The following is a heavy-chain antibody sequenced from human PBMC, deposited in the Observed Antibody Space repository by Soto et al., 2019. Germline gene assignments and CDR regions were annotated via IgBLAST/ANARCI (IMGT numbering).Heavy chain of an antibody. Sequence: QVQLVQSGAEVKKPGASVKVSCKASGYTFINYYMHWVRQAPGQGLEWMGIINPSGGNTNYAQKFNDRATLTIDMYTSTVYMELSSLRSEDTAVYYGVRSKSGNILTGYYPPYFDCWGQGTLDTVSS. CDR3: VRSKSGNILTGYYPPYFDC. CDR1: GYTFINYY. V-gene: IGHV1-46*03. J-gene: IGHJ4*02. CDR2: INPSGGNT. D-gene: IGHD3-9*01.